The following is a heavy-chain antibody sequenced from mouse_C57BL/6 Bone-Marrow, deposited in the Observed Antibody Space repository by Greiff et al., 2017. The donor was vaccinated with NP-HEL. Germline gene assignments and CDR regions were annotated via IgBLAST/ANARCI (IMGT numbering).Heavy chain of an antibody. D-gene: IGHD3-2*02. V-gene: IGHV1-26*01. J-gene: IGHJ4*01. CDR1: GYTFTDYY. Sequence: VQLQQSGPELVKPGASVKISCKASGYTFTDYYMNWVKQSHGKSLEWIGDINPNNGGTSYNQKFKGKATLTVDKSSSTAYMELRSLTSEESAVYYCAREGRDSSGYDYAMDYWGQGTSVTVSS. CDR2: INPNNGGT. CDR3: AREGRDSSGYDYAMDY.